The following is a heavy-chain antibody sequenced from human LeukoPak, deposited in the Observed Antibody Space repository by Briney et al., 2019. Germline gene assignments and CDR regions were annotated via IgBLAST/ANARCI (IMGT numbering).Heavy chain of an antibody. Sequence: GESLKISCKSSGYSFTNYWIGWVRQMPGNGLEWMGIIYPGDSDTRYSPSFQGQVTISADKSTSTAYLQWSGLKASDTAMYYCARLQTSTSSPWFDPWGQGTQVTVSS. V-gene: IGHV5-51*01. J-gene: IGHJ5*02. D-gene: IGHD6-6*01. CDR2: IYPGDSDT. CDR3: ARLQTSTSSPWFDP. CDR1: GYSFTNYW.